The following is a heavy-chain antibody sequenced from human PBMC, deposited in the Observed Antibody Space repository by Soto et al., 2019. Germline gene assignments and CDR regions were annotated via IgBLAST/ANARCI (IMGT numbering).Heavy chain of an antibody. CDR2: IIPLFGTP. CDR3: ARASPSICGGGNCYRLDSYFDS. V-gene: IGHV1-69*01. Sequence: QVQLVQSGAEVKKPGSSLKVSCKTSGVTFSTSGISWVRQGPGQGLEWMGGIIPLFGTPKYARKFQGRVSITADDSATTTYLELSGLSSDDTAISYCARASPSICGGGNCYRLDSYFDSWGQGSQVVVSS. J-gene: IGHJ4*03. CDR1: GVTFSTSG. D-gene: IGHD2-21*01.